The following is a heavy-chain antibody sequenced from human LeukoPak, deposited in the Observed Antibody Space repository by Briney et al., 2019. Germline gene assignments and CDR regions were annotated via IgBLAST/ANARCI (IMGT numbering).Heavy chain of an antibody. Sequence: GGSPRLSCAASGFTFSNYTMNWVRQAPGKGLEWVSLISSSSTYIKYADSVKGRFTISRDNAKNSLYLQMNSLRAEDTAVYYCARPGEDIVVVPAGISVYYYYYMDVWGKGTTVTVSS. J-gene: IGHJ6*03. CDR2: ISSSSTYI. V-gene: IGHV3-21*01. D-gene: IGHD2-2*01. CDR1: GFTFSNYT. CDR3: ARPGEDIVVVPAGISVYYYYYMDV.